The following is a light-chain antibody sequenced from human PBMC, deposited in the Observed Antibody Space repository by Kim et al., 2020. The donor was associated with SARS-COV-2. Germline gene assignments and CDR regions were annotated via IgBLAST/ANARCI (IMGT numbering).Light chain of an antibody. CDR1: QTVSSSY. CDR2: GAS. CDR3: QQYASSPLT. V-gene: IGKV3-20*01. Sequence: SPGERATLSCRASQTVSSSYLAWYQQKPGQAPRLVIYGASSRATGIPDRFSGSGSGTDFTLTISGLEPEDFAVYYFQQYASSPLTFGGGTKVDIK. J-gene: IGKJ4*01.